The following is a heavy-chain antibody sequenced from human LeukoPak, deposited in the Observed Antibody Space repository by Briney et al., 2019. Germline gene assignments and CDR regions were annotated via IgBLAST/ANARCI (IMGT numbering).Heavy chain of an antibody. V-gene: IGHV3-73*01. Sequence: GGSLKLSCAASGFTFSASAIHWVRQASGRGLEWVGRIRTKTDNYATTYAASMKGRFTFSRDDSKNTAYQQMNSLETEDTAVYYCARVKYSSSYYFDYWGQGTLVTVSS. J-gene: IGHJ4*02. D-gene: IGHD6-13*01. CDR3: ARVKYSSSYYFDY. CDR1: GFTFSASA. CDR2: IRTKTDNYAT.